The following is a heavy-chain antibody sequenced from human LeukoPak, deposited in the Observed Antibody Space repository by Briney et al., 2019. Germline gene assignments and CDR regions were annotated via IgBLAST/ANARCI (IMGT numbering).Heavy chain of an antibody. Sequence: ASVMVSCKTSGYPFSDYYIHWIRQASGQGLESMGWINPKNGDTKYAQRSQGRLTISMDTSIDTVYMELSSLRYDDTAVYYCARLSALWGQGTLVTVSS. V-gene: IGHV1-2*02. CDR1: GYPFSDYY. J-gene: IGHJ4*02. CDR2: INPKNGDT. CDR3: ARLSAL.